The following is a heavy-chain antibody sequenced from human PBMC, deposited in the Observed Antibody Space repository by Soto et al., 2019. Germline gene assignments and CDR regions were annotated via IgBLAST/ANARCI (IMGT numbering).Heavy chain of an antibody. CDR3: ARDGVEIVQ. V-gene: IGHV1-46*01. Sequence: ASVKVSFKASGYTFTIYDSHLVRQAPGQGLEWMGIINPSGGSTSYAQKLQGRVTMTRDTSTSTVYMELSSPRSEDTAVYYCARDGVEIVQWGQGTMVTVSS. D-gene: IGHD2-2*03. CDR1: GYTFTIYD. J-gene: IGHJ4*02. CDR2: INPSGGST.